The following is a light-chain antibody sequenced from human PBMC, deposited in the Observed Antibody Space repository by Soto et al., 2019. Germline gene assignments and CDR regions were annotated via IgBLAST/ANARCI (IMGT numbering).Light chain of an antibody. CDR1: QDITNY. J-gene: IGKJ5*01. CDR2: DGS. CDR3: QQFDSLPIT. V-gene: IGKV1-33*01. Sequence: DIQMTQSPSSLSASVGDRVTITCQASQDITNYLNRYQQKPGKAPRLLVYDGSNLDTGVPSRFSGSGSGTHFSFTISSLHPEDIATYYCQQFDSLPITFGQGTRLEI.